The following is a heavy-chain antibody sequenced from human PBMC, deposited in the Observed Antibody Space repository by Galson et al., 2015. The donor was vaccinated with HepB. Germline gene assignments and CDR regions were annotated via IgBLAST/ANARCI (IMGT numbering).Heavy chain of an antibody. CDR3: AKDNNGGGPLTYSSYGGYLYYYYGMDV. D-gene: IGHD5-12*01. Sequence: SLRLSCAASGFTFSSYAMSWVRQAPGKGLEWVSAISGSGGSTYYADSVKGRFTISRDNSKNTLYLQMNSLRAEDTAVYYCAKDNNGGGPLTYSSYGGYLYYYYGMDVWGQGTTVTVSS. CDR1: GFTFSSYA. V-gene: IGHV3-23*01. J-gene: IGHJ6*02. CDR2: ISGSGGST.